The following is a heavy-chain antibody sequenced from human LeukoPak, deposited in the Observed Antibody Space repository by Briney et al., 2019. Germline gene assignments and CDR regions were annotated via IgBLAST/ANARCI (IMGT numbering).Heavy chain of an antibody. CDR2: IYSGGCT. D-gene: IGHD1-26*01. CDR1: GFTVSSNY. J-gene: IGHJ5*02. CDR3: AKKYSTGLDP. Sequence: GGSLRLSCVASGFTVSSNYMSWVRQAPGKGLEWVSVIYSGGCTYYADSVKGRFTISRDNSKNTLYLQMNSLRAEDTAMYYCAKKYSTGLDPWGQGTLVTVSS. V-gene: IGHV3-53*01.